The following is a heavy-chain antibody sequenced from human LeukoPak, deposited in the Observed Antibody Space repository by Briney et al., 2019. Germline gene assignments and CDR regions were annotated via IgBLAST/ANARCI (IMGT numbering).Heavy chain of an antibody. CDR3: SKAGRGGAITMVRGVKGDYYYMDV. D-gene: IGHD3-10*01. CDR2: LQYDRTNV. CDR1: RFSFSRYG. J-gene: IGHJ6*03. Sequence: GGSLRLSCAASRFSFSRYGMHWVREAPGKGLGWVAYLQYDRTNVQYADSVRGRFTISRDNSKNILYLQISSLRVENTAVYYCSKAGRGGAITMVRGVKGDYYYMDVWGKGTTVTISS. V-gene: IGHV3-30*02.